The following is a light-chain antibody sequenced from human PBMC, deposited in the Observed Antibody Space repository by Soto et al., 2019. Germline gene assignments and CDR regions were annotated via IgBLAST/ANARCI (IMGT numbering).Light chain of an antibody. V-gene: IGLV1-44*01. CDR3: ASWDDSLNAGV. J-gene: IGLJ3*02. CDR2: TNN. CDR1: SSNIGGNT. Sequence: QAVVTQPPSASGTPGQRVTISCSGTSSNIGGNTVNWYQQLPGTAPKLLIYTNNQRPSGVPDRFSGSKSGTSASLAISGLQSEDEADYYCASWDDSLNAGVFGGGTQLTVL.